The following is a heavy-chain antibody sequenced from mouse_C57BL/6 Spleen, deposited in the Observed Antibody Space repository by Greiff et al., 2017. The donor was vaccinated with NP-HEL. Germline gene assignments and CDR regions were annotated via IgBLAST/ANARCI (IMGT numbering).Heavy chain of an antibody. Sequence: EVMLVESGGGLVQPGGSMKLSCVASGFTFSNYWMNWVRQSPEKGLEWVAQIRLKSDNYATHYAESVKGRFTISRDDSKSSVYLQMNNLRAEDTGSYYCTEYYGNAYWGQGTLVTVSA. CDR1: GFTFSNYW. J-gene: IGHJ3*01. V-gene: IGHV6-3*01. CDR2: IRLKSDNYAT. CDR3: TEYYGNAY. D-gene: IGHD1-1*01.